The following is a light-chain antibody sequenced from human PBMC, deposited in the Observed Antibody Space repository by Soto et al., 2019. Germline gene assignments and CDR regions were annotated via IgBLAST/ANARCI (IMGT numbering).Light chain of an antibody. J-gene: IGKJ1*01. CDR1: QSISGW. CDR2: KAS. V-gene: IGKV1-5*03. CDR3: QQYNNYGSWT. Sequence: DIQMTQSPSTLSASVGDRVTITCRASQSISGWLAWYQQKPGKAPKLLIYKASSLESGVPSRFSGSGSGTAFTLTISSRQPDDFATFYCQQYNNYGSWTFGQGTKVEIK.